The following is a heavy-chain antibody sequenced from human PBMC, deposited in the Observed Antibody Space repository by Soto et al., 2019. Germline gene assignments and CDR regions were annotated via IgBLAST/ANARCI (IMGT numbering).Heavy chain of an antibody. CDR1: GFTFSSYA. D-gene: IGHD4-17*01. V-gene: IGHV3-30-3*01. J-gene: IGHJ4*02. CDR3: ARDGRDYGDYYY. Sequence: QVQLVESGGGVVQPGRSLRLSCAASGFTFSSYAMHWVRQAPGKGLEWVAVISYDGSNKYYADSVKGRFTISRDNSKNTLYLQMNSLRAEDTAVYYCARDGRDYGDYYYWGQGTLVTVST. CDR2: ISYDGSNK.